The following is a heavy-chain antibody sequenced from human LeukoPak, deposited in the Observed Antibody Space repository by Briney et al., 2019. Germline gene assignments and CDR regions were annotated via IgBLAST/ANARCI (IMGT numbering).Heavy chain of an antibody. V-gene: IGHV4-61*01. J-gene: IGHJ4*02. CDR1: GGSVGSGSSH. D-gene: IGHD6-19*01. Sequence: PSETLSLTCTVSGGSVGSGSSHWVWIRQPPGRGLEWIGYIYYSGNTNYNPSLESRVTISLDTSKNQFSLRLNSVTAADTAVYYCARLGGSGCFDSWGRGTLVTVSS. CDR3: ARLGGSGCFDS. CDR2: IYYSGNT.